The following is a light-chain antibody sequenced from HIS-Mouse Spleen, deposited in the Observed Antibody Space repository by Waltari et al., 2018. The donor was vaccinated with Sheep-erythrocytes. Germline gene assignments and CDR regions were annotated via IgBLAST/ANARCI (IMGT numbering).Light chain of an antibody. J-gene: IGLJ3*02. V-gene: IGLV2-23*01. CDR3: CSYAGSSTWV. CDR2: EGS. CDR1: SSDVGSYNL. Sequence: QSALTQPASVSGSPGQSITISCTGTSSDVGSYNLFSWYQQHPGRAPKLMIYEGSKRPSGVSNRFSGSKSGNMASLTISGLQAEDEADYYCCSYAGSSTWVFGGGTKLTVL.